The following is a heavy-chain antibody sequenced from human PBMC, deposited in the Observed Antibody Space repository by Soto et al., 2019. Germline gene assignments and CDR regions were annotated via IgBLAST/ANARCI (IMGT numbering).Heavy chain of an antibody. J-gene: IGHJ4*02. V-gene: IGHV3-30*18. CDR2: ISYDGRNT. CDR3: AKDTYYHDSSGYYTFDY. D-gene: IGHD3-22*01. CDR1: GHTFSSYG. Sequence: GGSLRLSCAASGHTFSSYGMHWVRQAPGKGLEWVAAISYDGRNTNYADSVEGRFTISRDNSKNTLYLQMNSLRAEDTAVYFCAKDTYYHDSSGYYTFDYWGQGT.